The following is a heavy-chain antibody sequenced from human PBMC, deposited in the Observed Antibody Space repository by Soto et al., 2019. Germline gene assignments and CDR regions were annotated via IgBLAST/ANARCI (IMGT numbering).Heavy chain of an antibody. Sequence: QVQLVESGGGVVQPGRSLRLSCAASGFTFSSYGMHWVRQAPGKGLEWVAVISYDGSNKYYADFVKGRFTISRDNSKNTLYLQMNSLRAEDTAVYYCAKDYGSSWYYYCGMDVWGQGTTVTVSS. CDR1: GFTFSSYG. D-gene: IGHD6-13*01. V-gene: IGHV3-30*18. CDR3: AKDYGSSWYYYCGMDV. CDR2: ISYDGSNK. J-gene: IGHJ6*02.